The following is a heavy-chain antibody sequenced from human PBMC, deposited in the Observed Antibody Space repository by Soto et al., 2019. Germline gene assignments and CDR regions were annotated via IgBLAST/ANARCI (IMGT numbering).Heavy chain of an antibody. CDR2: IHGSGGST. J-gene: IGHJ4*02. V-gene: IGHV3-23*01. D-gene: IGHD4-17*01. CDR1: GFTFSSYA. Sequence: EVQLLESGGGLVQPGGSLRLSCAASGFTFSSYAMNWVRQAPGKGLEWVSVIHGSGGSTYYADSVKGRFTISRDNSENTVYLQMSSLRAGDTAIYYCARGKDRDTVTTFDYWGQGTLVTVSS. CDR3: ARGKDRDTVTTFDY.